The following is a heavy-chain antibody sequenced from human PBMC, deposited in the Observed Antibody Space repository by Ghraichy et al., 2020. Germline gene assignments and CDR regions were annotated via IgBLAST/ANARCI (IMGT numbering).Heavy chain of an antibody. Sequence: GESLNISCAASGFTFSSYAMSWVRQAPGKGLEWVSGISGSGGSTHYADSVKGRFTISRDNSKNTLYLQMNSLRAEDTAVYYCAKDRAVAGPYYFDYWGQGTLVTVSS. D-gene: IGHD6-19*01. CDR1: GFTFSSYA. CDR2: ISGSGGST. V-gene: IGHV3-23*01. CDR3: AKDRAVAGPYYFDY. J-gene: IGHJ4*02.